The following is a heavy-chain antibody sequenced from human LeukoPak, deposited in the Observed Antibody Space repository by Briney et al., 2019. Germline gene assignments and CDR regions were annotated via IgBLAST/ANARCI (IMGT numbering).Heavy chain of an antibody. V-gene: IGHV3-7*01. Sequence: GGSLRLSCAASGFTFSSYWMSWVRQAPGKGLESVANIKQDGSEKYYVDSVKGRFTISRDNAKNSLYLQMNSLRAEDTAVYYCARGGPAAMVDPWGQGTLVTVSS. CDR1: GFTFSSYW. CDR3: ARGGPAAMVDP. D-gene: IGHD2-2*01. CDR2: IKQDGSEK. J-gene: IGHJ5*02.